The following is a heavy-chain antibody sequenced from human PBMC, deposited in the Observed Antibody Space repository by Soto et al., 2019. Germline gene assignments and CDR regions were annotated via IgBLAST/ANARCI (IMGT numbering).Heavy chain of an antibody. CDR2: IYYSGST. V-gene: IGHV4-59*01. Sequence: SETLSLTCTVSGGSISSYYWSWIRQPPGKGLEWIGYIYYSGSTNYNPSLKSRVTISVDTSKNQFSLKLSSVTAADTAVYYCARDSGYCSGGSCYSYYYYYGMDVWGQGTTVTVSS. CDR1: GGSISSYY. J-gene: IGHJ6*02. D-gene: IGHD2-15*01. CDR3: ARDSGYCSGGSCYSYYYYYGMDV.